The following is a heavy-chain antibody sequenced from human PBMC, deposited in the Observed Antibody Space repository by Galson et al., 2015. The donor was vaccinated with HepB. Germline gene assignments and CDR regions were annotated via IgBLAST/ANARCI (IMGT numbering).Heavy chain of an antibody. CDR1: GFAFSNSD. CDR2: ISGSGSRK. CDR3: AKATSGYYSWGFGF. Sequence: SLRLSCAASGFAFSNSDMSWVRQAPGVGLEWVATISGSGSRKNHADSVKGRLTISRDNSKNTLYLQMNSLRAEDTAVYYCAKATSGYYSWGFGFWGQGTRVTVSS. D-gene: IGHD3-3*01. J-gene: IGHJ4*02. V-gene: IGHV3-23*01.